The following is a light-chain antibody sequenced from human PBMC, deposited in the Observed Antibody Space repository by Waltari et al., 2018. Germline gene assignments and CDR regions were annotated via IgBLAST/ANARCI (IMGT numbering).Light chain of an antibody. CDR1: VLGTKF. Sequence: SYELTQPSSVSVSPGQTARITCSGDVLGTKFIRWFQQTPGQAPVVLLFRDSERPSGMPERFSGSRSGTTVTLTISGAQVEDEADYYCFTVDDNSLRLFGGGTKLTVL. V-gene: IGLV3-27*01. J-gene: IGLJ2*01. CDR3: FTVDDNSLRL. CDR2: RDS.